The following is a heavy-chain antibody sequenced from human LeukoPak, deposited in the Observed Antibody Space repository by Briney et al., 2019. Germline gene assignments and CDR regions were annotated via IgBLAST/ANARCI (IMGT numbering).Heavy chain of an antibody. V-gene: IGHV1-69*05. CDR3: ARGGYITIFGVVIISYMDV. CDR1: GGTFSSYA. Sequence: SVKVSCKASGGTFSSYAISWVRQAPGQGLGWMGGIIPIFGTANYAQKFQGRVTITTDESTSTAYMELSSLRSEDTAVYYCARGGYITIFGVVIISYMDVWGKGTTVTVSS. CDR2: IIPIFGTA. J-gene: IGHJ6*03. D-gene: IGHD3-3*01.